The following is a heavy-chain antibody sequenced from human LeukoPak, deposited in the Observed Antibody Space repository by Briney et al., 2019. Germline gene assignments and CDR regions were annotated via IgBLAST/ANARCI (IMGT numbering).Heavy chain of an antibody. CDR2: IYYSGST. V-gene: IGHV4-39*07. D-gene: IGHD3-10*01. CDR3: ARDPSPMVRGAVPNWFDP. J-gene: IGHJ5*02. CDR1: GASISSYY. Sequence: SETLSLTCTVSGASISSYYWSWIRQPPGKGLEWIGSIYYSGSTYYNPSLKSRVTISVDTSKNQFSLKLSSVTAADTAVYYCARDPSPMVRGAVPNWFDPWGQGTLVTVSS.